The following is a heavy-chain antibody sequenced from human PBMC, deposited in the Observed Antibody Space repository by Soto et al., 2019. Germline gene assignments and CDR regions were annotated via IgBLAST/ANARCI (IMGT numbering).Heavy chain of an antibody. CDR1: GGSISSDGYY. D-gene: IGHD3-22*01. CDR2: IYYSGDT. V-gene: IGHV4-31*03. CDR3: ARSRYYDSSGIDY. Sequence: SQTLSLPCTVSGGSISSDGYYWSWIRQHPGKGLEWIGYIYYSGDTYYNPSLKSRVTISRDTSKNQFSLKLSSVTAADTAVYYCARSRYYDSSGIDYWGQGPMDTGSS. J-gene: IGHJ4*02.